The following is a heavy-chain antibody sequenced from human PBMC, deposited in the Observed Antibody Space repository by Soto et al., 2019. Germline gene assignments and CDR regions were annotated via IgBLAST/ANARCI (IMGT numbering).Heavy chain of an antibody. V-gene: IGHV3-23*01. CDR3: AKNGLDNSTSDIES. CDR2: ITGSGRDA. Sequence: VGSLRLSCAASGFTFRNNVLSWVRQAPGKGLDWVSGITGSGRDAYYADSVKARFTISRYNSKYMVFLQMNSLRAEDTALYYCAKNGLDNSTSDIESCGPRTLVTVSS. D-gene: IGHD2-8*01. J-gene: IGHJ4*02. CDR1: GFTFRNNV.